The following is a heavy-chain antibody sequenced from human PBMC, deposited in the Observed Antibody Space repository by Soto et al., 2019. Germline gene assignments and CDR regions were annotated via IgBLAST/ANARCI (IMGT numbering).Heavy chain of an antibody. V-gene: IGHV3-30*18. CDR3: AKDFSFYDYIWGSYRLDY. D-gene: IGHD3-16*02. CDR1: GFTFSSYG. CDR2: ISYDGSNK. Sequence: GGSLRLSCAASGFTFSSYGMHWVRQAPGKGLEWVAVISYDGSNKYYADSVKGRFTISRDNSKNTLYLQMNSLRAEDTAVYYCAKDFSFYDYIWGSYRLDYWGQGTLVTVSS. J-gene: IGHJ4*02.